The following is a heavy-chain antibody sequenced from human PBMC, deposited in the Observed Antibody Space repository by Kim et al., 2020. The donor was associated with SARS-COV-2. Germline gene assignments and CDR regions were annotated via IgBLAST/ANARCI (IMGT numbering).Heavy chain of an antibody. J-gene: IGHJ5*02. CDR2: MNPNSGNT. CDR3: ARGPSLQSSLRYFDWLPHSRRLAGPYNWFDP. V-gene: IGHV1-8*01. D-gene: IGHD3-9*01. CDR1: GYTFTSYD. Sequence: ASVKVSCKASGYTFTSYDINWVRQATGQGLEWMGWMNPNSGNTGYAQKFQGRVTMTRNTSISTAYMELSSLRSEDTAVYYCARGPSLQSSLRYFDWLPHSRRLAGPYNWFDPWGQGTLVTVSS.